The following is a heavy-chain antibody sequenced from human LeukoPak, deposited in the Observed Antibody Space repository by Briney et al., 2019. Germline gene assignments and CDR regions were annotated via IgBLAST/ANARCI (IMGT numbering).Heavy chain of an antibody. CDR1: GFTFSHYG. V-gene: IGHV3-33*06. J-gene: IGHJ4*02. Sequence: GGSLTLSCAASGFTFSHYGMHWVCQAPGKGLEWVAVIWSDGTNKYYADSVKGRFTIYRDDSQNRVFLQMNSLRAEDTALYYCAKDAQRGFDYSNSLEYWGQGALVSVSS. CDR3: AKDAQRGFDYSNSLEY. CDR2: IWSDGTNK. D-gene: IGHD4-11*01.